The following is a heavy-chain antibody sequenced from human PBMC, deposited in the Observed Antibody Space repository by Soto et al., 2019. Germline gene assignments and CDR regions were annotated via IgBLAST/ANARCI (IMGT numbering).Heavy chain of an antibody. D-gene: IGHD1-26*01. V-gene: IGHV4-34*01. J-gene: IGHJ4*02. CDR1: GGSFSGYY. CDR3: ARASRKKRGTYYFDY. Sequence: SETLFLTCAVYGGSFSGYYWSWIRQPPGKGLEWIGEINHSGSTNYNPSLKSRVTISVDTSKNQFSLKLSSVTAADTAVYYCARASRKKRGTYYFDYWGQGTLVTVSS. CDR2: INHSGST.